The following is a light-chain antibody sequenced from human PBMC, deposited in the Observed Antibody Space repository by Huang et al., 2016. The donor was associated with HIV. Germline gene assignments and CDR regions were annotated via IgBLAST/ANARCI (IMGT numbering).Light chain of an antibody. CDR1: QSVSPH. J-gene: IGKJ2*01. CDR3: QHYKT. Sequence: EIVMTQSPATLSVSPGERVILSCRTSQSVSPHLAWYQQKRGHPPRLLIYGASTRATDTPSRVSGSGSGTEFTLTISSLQPEDFAVYSCQHYKTFGRGTKLEIK. V-gene: IGKV3-15*01. CDR2: GAS.